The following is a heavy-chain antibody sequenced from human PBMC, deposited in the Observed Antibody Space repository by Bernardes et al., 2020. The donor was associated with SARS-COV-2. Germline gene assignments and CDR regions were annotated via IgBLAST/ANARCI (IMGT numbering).Heavy chain of an antibody. CDR1: GFTFRSYA. CDR2: LSYDGSDK. V-gene: IGHV3-30*04. D-gene: IGHD3-3*01. CDR3: ARDFLLRFLEWLPKDY. Sequence: GGSLRLSCADSGFTFRSYAMNLVRQAPGKGLEWVAVLSYDGSDKYYADSVKGRFTISRDNSKNTLYLQMNSLRAEDTAVYYCARDFLLRFLEWLPKDYWGQGTLGTVSS. J-gene: IGHJ4*02.